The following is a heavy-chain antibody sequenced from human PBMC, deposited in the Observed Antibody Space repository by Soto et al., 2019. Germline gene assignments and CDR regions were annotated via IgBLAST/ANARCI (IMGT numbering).Heavy chain of an antibody. V-gene: IGHV1-46*01. CDR1: GYTFTSYY. CDR2: INPSGGST. J-gene: IGHJ4*02. D-gene: IGHD3-22*01. CDR3: ARVRRSSGYYYGY. Sequence: AAVKISCSASGYTFTSYYMHWVRQAPGQGLEWMGIINPSGGSTTYAQKFQGRVTMTRDTSTSTVYMELSSLRSEDTAVYYCARVRRSSGYYYGYWGQGTPVTVSS.